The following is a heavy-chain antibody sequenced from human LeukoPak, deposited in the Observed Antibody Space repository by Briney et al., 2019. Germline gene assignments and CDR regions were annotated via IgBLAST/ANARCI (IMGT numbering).Heavy chain of an antibody. V-gene: IGHV3-21*01. J-gene: IGHJ6*02. D-gene: IGHD2-15*01. CDR2: ISSSSSYI. Sequence: GGSLRLSCAASRFTFSSYSMNWVRQAPGKGLEWVSSISSSSSYIYYADSVKGRFTISRDNAKNSLYLQMNSLRAEDTAVYYCARDLGGRYCSGGSCYPSYGMDVWGQGTTVTVSS. CDR1: RFTFSSYS. CDR3: ARDLGGRYCSGGSCYPSYGMDV.